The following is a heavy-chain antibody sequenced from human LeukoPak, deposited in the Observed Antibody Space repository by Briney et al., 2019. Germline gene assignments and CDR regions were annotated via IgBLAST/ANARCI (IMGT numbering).Heavy chain of an antibody. V-gene: IGHV4-59*08. Sequence: SETPSLTCTVSGGSISSYYWSWIRQPPGKGLEWIGYIYYSGSTNYNPSLKSRVTISVDTSKNQFSLKLSSVTAADTAVYYCAISYSYGPPRFWGQGTLVTVSS. CDR3: AISYSYGPPRF. CDR1: GGSISSYY. J-gene: IGHJ1*01. CDR2: IYYSGST. D-gene: IGHD5-18*01.